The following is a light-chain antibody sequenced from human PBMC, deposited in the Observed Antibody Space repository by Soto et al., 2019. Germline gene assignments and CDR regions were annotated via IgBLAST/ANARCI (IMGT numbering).Light chain of an antibody. J-gene: IGKJ4*01. V-gene: IGKV1-39*01. CDR2: GAS. Sequence: DIQMSQSPSSLSASIGDRITITCRASQSISTYLNWYQQKPGKAPRRLIYGASTLQNGVPSRFSGSVSATASTTTISRLQPEDFATYFCQLSFFTPPLSFGGGTAEE. CDR1: QSISTY. CDR3: QLSFFTPPLS.